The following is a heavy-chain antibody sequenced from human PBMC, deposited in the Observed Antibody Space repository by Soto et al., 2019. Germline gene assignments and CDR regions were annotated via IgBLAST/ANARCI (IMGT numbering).Heavy chain of an antibody. CDR1: GDSIRSGNHY. V-gene: IGHV4-30-4*01. Sequence: SETLALTCTVSGDSIRSGNHYWSWIRQPPGKGLEWIGYIYYSGSTYYSPSLKSRVTISVDTSKNQFSLKLNSVTAADTAVYYCASVDILTVYGCMDVWGQGTTVTVSS. D-gene: IGHD3-9*01. CDR2: IYYSGST. CDR3: ASVDILTVYGCMDV. J-gene: IGHJ6*02.